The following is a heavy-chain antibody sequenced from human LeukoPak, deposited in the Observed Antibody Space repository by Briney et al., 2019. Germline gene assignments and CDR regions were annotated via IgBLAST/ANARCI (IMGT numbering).Heavy chain of an antibody. CDR2: IKEDGTKK. CDR1: GFTFSDYW. J-gene: IGHJ3*02. CDR3: ARAGYVAAFDI. V-gene: IGHV3-7*01. D-gene: IGHD2-2*01. Sequence: GGSLRLSCVASGFTFSDYWMTWVRQAPGKGLEWMANIKEDGTKKDYGDSLRGRITIPRDNSKNSLSLQMNSLRAEDTAVYYGARAGYVAAFDIWGQGTMVTVSS.